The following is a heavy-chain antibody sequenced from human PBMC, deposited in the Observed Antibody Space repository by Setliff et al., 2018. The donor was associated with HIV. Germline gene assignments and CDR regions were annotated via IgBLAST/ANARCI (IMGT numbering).Heavy chain of an antibody. D-gene: IGHD3-3*01. Sequence: GGSLRLSCVSSGFNFNSYALHWIRQAPGKGLEWVSLISFDGKKKLYGESVKGRFTISRDNSKNIVYLQMSGVRPEDTGLYFCVRGTETYDFWSGYASRYYFDAWGQGTLVTVSS. CDR1: GFNFNSYA. CDR2: ISFDGKKK. CDR3: VRGTETYDFWSGYASRYYFDA. V-gene: IGHV3-30*04. J-gene: IGHJ4*02.